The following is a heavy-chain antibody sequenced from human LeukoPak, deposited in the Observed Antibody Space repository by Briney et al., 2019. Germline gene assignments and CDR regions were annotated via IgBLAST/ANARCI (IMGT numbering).Heavy chain of an antibody. CDR2: IIPIFRTT. D-gene: IGHD1-26*01. CDR1: GGTFINYA. CDR3: AKDDGSATMGFDS. V-gene: IGHV1-69*05. J-gene: IGHJ5*01. Sequence: SVKVSCKASGGTFINYAFSWVRQAPGQGLEWMGGIIPIFRTTNYAEQFQGRVTITTDESTNTAYLDLSSLRSEDTAVYYCAKDDGSATMGFDSWGQGTLVSVSS.